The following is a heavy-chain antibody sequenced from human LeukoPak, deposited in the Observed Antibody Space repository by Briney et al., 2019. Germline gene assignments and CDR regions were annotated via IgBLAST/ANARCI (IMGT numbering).Heavy chain of an antibody. J-gene: IGHJ4*02. D-gene: IGHD5-18*01. Sequence: ASVKVSCKASGYTFTGYYMHWVRQAPGQGLEWMGWINPNSGGTNYAQKFQGRVTMTRDTSISTAYMELSRLRSDDTAVYYCARGTGIRGYSYGYFSPAAFDYWGQGTLVTVSS. V-gene: IGHV1-2*02. CDR2: INPNSGGT. CDR1: GYTFTGYY. CDR3: ARGTGIRGYSYGYFSPAAFDY.